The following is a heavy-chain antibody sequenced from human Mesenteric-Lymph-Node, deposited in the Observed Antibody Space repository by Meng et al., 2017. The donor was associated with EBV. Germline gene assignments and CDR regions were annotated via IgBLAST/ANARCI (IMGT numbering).Heavy chain of an antibody. Sequence: QVQLQESGPGPVKPSQPLSLTCAVSGGSLSGSPYYWSWIRQSPGKGLEWIGYSSGNTYYNPSLKSRVSISLDTSKNQFFLKLTSVTAADTAVYYCARGNYNFGQNFDYWGQGTLVTVSS. CDR3: ARGNYNFGQNFDY. D-gene: IGHD1-1*01. V-gene: IGHV4-30-4*01. J-gene: IGHJ4*02. CDR2: YSSGNT. CDR1: GGSLSGSPYY.